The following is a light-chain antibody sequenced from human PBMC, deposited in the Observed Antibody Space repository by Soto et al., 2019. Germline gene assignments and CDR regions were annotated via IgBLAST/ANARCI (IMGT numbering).Light chain of an antibody. CDR1: QSVGSS. CDR2: DAS. J-gene: IGKJ1*01. V-gene: IGKV3-11*02. Sequence: ETVLTQSPVTLSLPPGERATLSCRASQSVGSSLGWYQQKPGQPPRLLIYDASNRATGVPARFSGSGSGRDFTLTISSLEPEDSAVYYCQQRYFWPLTFGQGTKVEIK. CDR3: QQRYFWPLT.